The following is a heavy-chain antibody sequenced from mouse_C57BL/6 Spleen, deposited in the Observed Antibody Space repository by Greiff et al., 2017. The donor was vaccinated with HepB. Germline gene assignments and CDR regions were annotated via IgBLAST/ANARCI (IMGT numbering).Heavy chain of an antibody. D-gene: IGHD1-1*01. V-gene: IGHV5-17*01. CDR3: ARRAAYYGSSYAMDY. CDR1: GFTFSDYG. CDR2: ISSGSSTI. Sequence: EVQWVESGGGLVKPGGSLKLSCAASGFTFSDYGMHWVRQAPEKGLEWVAYISSGSSTIYYADTVKGRFTISRDNAKNTLFLQMTSLRSEDTAMYYCARRAAYYGSSYAMDYWGQGTSVTVSS. J-gene: IGHJ4*01.